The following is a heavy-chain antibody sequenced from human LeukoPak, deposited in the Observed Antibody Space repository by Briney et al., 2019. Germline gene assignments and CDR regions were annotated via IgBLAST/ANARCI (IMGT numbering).Heavy chain of an antibody. V-gene: IGHV3-23*01. CDR1: GFTFSSYA. Sequence: GGSLRLSCAASGFTFSSYAMSWVRQAPGKGLEWVPAISGSGGSTYYADSVKGRFTISRDNSKNTLYLQMNSLRAEDTAVYYCAKFNSSRQGGYFDYWGQGTLVTVSS. CDR2: ISGSGGST. D-gene: IGHD6-13*01. J-gene: IGHJ4*02. CDR3: AKFNSSRQGGYFDY.